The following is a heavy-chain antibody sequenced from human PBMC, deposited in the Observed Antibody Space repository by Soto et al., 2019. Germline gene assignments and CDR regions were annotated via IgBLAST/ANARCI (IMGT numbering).Heavy chain of an antibody. D-gene: IGHD2-2*01. Sequence: HPGGSLRLSCAASGFTFSSYAMSWVRQAPGKGLEWVSAISGSGGSKYYADSVKGRFTISRDNSKNTLYLHMNSLGAEDTAVYYCAKSLSTAVNYGLDVWGQGTSVTVSS. V-gene: IGHV3-23*01. CDR3: AKSLSTAVNYGLDV. CDR1: GFTFSSYA. J-gene: IGHJ6*02. CDR2: ISGSGGSK.